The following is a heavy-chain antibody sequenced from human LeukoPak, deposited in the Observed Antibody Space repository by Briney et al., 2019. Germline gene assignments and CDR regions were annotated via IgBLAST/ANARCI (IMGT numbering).Heavy chain of an antibody. J-gene: IGHJ4*02. CDR1: GYTFSSNT. D-gene: IGHD1-26*01. CDR2: INTGSGNT. V-gene: IGHV1-3*04. Sequence: ASVKVSCKTSGYTFSSNTLHWVRQAPGQRLEWMGWINTGSGNTKYSQSFQGRVTITRDTSANTAYMELSSLRSEDTAFYYCARGPLGTVGTTNFDYWGQGTLATISS. CDR3: ARGPLGTVGTTNFDY.